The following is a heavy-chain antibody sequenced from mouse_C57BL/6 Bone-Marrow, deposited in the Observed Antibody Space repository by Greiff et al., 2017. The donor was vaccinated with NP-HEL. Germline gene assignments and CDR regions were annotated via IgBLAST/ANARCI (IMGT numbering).Heavy chain of an antibody. CDR1: EYEFPSHD. D-gene: IGHD1-1*01. Sequence: ELQVVESGGGLVQPGESLKLSCESNEYEFPSHDMSWVRKTPEKRLELVAAINSDGGSTYYPDTMERRFIISRDNTKKTLYLQMSSLRSEDTALYYCARQGGTTVVARYFDYWGQGTTLTVSS. J-gene: IGHJ2*01. V-gene: IGHV5-2*01. CDR2: INSDGGST. CDR3: ARQGGTTVVARYFDY.